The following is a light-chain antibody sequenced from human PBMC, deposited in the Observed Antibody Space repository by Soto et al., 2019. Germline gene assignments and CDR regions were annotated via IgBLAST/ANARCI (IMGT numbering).Light chain of an antibody. Sequence: QSALTQPASVSGSPGQSITISCTGTSSDVGGYNFVSWYQQHPGKAPKLMIYDVSNRPSGVSNRFSGSKSGKTASLTISGLQAEDEADYYCSSYTNTNTRVLFGGGNKLTVL. CDR3: SSYTNTNTRVL. J-gene: IGLJ2*01. V-gene: IGLV2-14*01. CDR2: DVS. CDR1: SSDVGGYNF.